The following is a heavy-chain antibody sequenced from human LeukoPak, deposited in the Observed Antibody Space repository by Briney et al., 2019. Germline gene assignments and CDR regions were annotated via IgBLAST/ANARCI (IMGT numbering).Heavy chain of an antibody. Sequence: ASVKASCQASGYTFTSYYMHWVRQAPRQGLEWMGIINPSGGSTSCAQKSQGRVTMTRDTSTSTVYMELSRLKSADTALYYRARDGGARRQQLVIGWFDPWGQGTLVTVSS. CDR1: GYTFTSYY. CDR3: ARDGGARRQQLVIGWFDP. V-gene: IGHV1-46*01. D-gene: IGHD6-13*01. J-gene: IGHJ5*02. CDR2: INPSGGST.